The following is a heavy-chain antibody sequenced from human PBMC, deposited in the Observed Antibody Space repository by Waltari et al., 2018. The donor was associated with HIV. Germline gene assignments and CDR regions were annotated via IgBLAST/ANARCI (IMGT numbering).Heavy chain of an antibody. CDR2: ISNDGSSK. CDR3: ASPFYSDSTTYYYGLDY. Sequence: QVQLVESGGGVVQPGRSRRLACAASGLRFSSFGMQWDRQAPGKGLGWVAVISNDGSSKYYADSVKGRFTISRDNSKNTLYLHMNSLRAEDTAVYYCASPFYSDSTTYYYGLDYWGQGTLVTVSS. D-gene: IGHD3-22*01. V-gene: IGHV3-30-3*01. CDR1: GLRFSSFG. J-gene: IGHJ4*02.